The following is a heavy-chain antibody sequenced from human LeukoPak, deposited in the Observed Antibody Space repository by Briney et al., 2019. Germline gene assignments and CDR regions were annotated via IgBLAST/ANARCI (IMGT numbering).Heavy chain of an antibody. J-gene: IGHJ4*02. CDR1: GFTFSSYA. V-gene: IGHV3-23*01. CDR2: ISGSGGST. Sequence: GGSLRLSCAASGFTFSSYAMSWVRQAPGKGLEWVSAISGSGGSTYYADSVKGRFTVSRDNAKDSLYLQMNSLRAEDTAVYYCARALTTLTYEGYWGQGTLVTVSS. CDR3: ARALTTLTYEGY. D-gene: IGHD1-1*01.